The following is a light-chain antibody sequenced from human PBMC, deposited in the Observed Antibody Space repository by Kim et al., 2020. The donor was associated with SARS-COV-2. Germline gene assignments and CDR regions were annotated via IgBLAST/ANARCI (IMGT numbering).Light chain of an antibody. Sequence: GQGVTFACSGSTSNIGSNYVSWYQQLPGPAPKPLTYRNNQRPSGVPARFSGSTSGTSASLAISGLRSEDEADYYCTAWDDSLSGQVFGGGTQLTVL. CDR3: TAWDDSLSGQV. V-gene: IGLV1-47*01. CDR2: RNN. J-gene: IGLJ2*01. CDR1: TSNIGSNY.